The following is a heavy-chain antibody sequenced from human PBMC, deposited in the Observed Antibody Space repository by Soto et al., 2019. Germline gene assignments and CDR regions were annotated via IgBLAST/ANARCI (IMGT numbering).Heavy chain of an antibody. CDR1: GGTFSSYA. Sequence: QVQLVQSGAEVKKPGSSVKVSCKASGGTFSSYAISWVRQAPGQGLEWKGGIIPIFGTANYAQKFQGRVTITADESTSTAYMELSSLRSEDTAVYYCARDESYYGSGSYYNPDYWGQGTLVTVSS. D-gene: IGHD3-10*01. V-gene: IGHV1-69*01. J-gene: IGHJ4*02. CDR2: IIPIFGTA. CDR3: ARDESYYGSGSYYNPDY.